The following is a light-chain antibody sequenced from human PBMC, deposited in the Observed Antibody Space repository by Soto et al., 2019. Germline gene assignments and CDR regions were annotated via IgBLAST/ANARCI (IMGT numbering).Light chain of an antibody. CDR1: SSDVGGYNY. V-gene: IGLV2-14*03. CDR3: SSYTTSNTRQIV. Sequence: QSALTQPASVSGSPGQSITISCTGTSSDVGGYNYVSWYQHLPGKAPKLMIYDVSNRPSGVSNRFSGSKSGNTASLTISGLQPEDEADYYCSSYTTSNTRQIVFGTGTKLTVL. CDR2: DVS. J-gene: IGLJ1*01.